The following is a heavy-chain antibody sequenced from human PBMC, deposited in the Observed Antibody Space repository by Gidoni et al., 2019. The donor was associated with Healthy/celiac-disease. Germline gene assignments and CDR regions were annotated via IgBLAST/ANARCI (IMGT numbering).Heavy chain of an antibody. D-gene: IGHD6-13*01. J-gene: IGHJ6*02. CDR1: GFTFSSYG. Sequence: QVQLVESGGGVVQPGRARRLSCAASGFTFSSYGMHWVRQAPGKGLEWLAVIWYDGSNNYYADSVKGRFTISRDNSQNTLYLQMNSLRAEDTAVYYCARDPGHSSSWYARAYYYYGMDVWGQGTTVTVSS. CDR2: IWYDGSNN. V-gene: IGHV3-33*01. CDR3: ARDPGHSSSWYARAYYYYGMDV.